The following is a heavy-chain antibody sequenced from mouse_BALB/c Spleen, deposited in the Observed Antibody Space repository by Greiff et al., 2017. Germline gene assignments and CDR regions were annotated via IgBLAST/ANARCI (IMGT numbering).Heavy chain of an antibody. D-gene: IGHD1-1*01. CDR2: ISYSGST. V-gene: IGHV3-2*02. J-gene: IGHJ1*01. CDR3: AKYYGYWYFDV. CDR1: GYSITSDYA. Sequence: DVKLQESGPGLVKPSQSLSLTCTVTGYSITSDYAWNWIRQFPGNKLEWMGYISYSGSTSYNPSLKSRISITRDTSKNQFFLQLNSVTTEDTATYYCAKYYGYWYFDVWGAGTTVTVSS.